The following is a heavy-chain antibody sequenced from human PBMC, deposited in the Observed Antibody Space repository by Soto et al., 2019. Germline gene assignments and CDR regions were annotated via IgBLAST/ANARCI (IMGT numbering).Heavy chain of an antibody. CDR1: GFTFSDYY. CDR3: ARTAEGIFGVVEYFDY. D-gene: IGHD3-3*01. CDR2: ISSSSSYT. V-gene: IGHV3-11*06. J-gene: IGHJ4*02. Sequence: QVQLVESGGGLVKPGGSLRLSCAASGFTFSDYYMSWIRQAPGKGLEWVSYISSSSSYTNYADSVKGRFTISRDNAKNSLYLQMNSLRAEDTAVYYCARTAEGIFGVVEYFDYWGQGTLVTVSS.